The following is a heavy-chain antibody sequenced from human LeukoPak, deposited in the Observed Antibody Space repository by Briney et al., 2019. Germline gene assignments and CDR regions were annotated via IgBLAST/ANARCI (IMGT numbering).Heavy chain of an antibody. D-gene: IGHD2-21*01. Sequence: PGGSLRLSCTASVLSLNNYAMSWVRQVPGKGLEWVSASSSSDDGKWYAESVRGRFTISRDTSKNTVYLQMNSLRVEDAGVYYCAKAPVTSCRGAFCYPFDYWGHGTLVTVSS. CDR2: SSSSDDGK. CDR3: AKAPVTSCRGAFCYPFDY. CDR1: VLSLNNYA. J-gene: IGHJ4*01. V-gene: IGHV3-23*01.